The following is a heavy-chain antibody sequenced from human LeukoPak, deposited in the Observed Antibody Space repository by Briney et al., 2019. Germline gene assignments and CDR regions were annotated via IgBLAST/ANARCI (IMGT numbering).Heavy chain of an antibody. CDR2: IKQVGSEK. J-gene: IGHJ4*02. Sequence: PGGSLRLSCAASGFTFSSYWMSWVRQAPGKGLEWVSYIKQVGSEKYYVDSVKGRFTISRDNAKNSLYLQMNSLRAEDTAVYYCASMGPVYYFDYWGQGTLVTVSS. V-gene: IGHV3-7*01. D-gene: IGHD2-8*01. CDR3: ASMGPVYYFDY. CDR1: GFTFSSYW.